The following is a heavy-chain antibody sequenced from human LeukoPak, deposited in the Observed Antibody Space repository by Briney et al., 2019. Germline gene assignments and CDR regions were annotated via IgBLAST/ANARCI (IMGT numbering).Heavy chain of an antibody. Sequence: GGSLRLSCVASGFTFSSYGMHWVRQAPGKGLEWVAVISYDGSNKYYADSVKGRFTISRDNSKNTLYLQMNSLRAEDTAVYYCAKDLRQWLVEGAGDYWGQGTLVTVSS. CDR3: AKDLRQWLVEGAGDY. D-gene: IGHD6-19*01. V-gene: IGHV3-30*18. CDR1: GFTFSSYG. J-gene: IGHJ4*02. CDR2: ISYDGSNK.